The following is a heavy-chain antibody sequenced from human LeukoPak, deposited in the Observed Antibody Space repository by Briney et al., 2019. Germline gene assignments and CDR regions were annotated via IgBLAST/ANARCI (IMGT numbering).Heavy chain of an antibody. CDR3: AKEQMATAFDP. D-gene: IGHD5-24*01. CDR1: GYTFTRYY. CDR2: INPNSGGT. V-gene: IGHV1-2*02. Sequence: ASVKVSCKASGYTFTRYYMHWLRQAPGQGLEWMGWINPNSGGTKYAQKFQGRVTMTRDTSISTAYMELSRLRSDDTAVYYCAKEQMATAFDPLGQGTLVTVSS. J-gene: IGHJ5*02.